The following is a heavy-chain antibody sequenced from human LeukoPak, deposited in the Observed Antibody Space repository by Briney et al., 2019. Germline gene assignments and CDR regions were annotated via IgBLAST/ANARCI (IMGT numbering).Heavy chain of an antibody. D-gene: IGHD3-16*01. CDR3: AKDQYDYVRGEFDY. J-gene: IGHJ4*02. CDR1: GFTFSSYA. CDR2: ISGSGGST. Sequence: PGGSLRLSCAASGFTFSSYAMSWVRQAPGKGLEWVSAISGSGGSTYYADSVKGRFTISRDNSKNTLYLQMNSLRVEDTAVYYCAKDQYDYVRGEFDYWGQGTLVTVSS. V-gene: IGHV3-23*01.